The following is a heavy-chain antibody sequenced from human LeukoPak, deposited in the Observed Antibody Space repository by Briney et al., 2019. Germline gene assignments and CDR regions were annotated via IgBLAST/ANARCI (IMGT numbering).Heavy chain of an antibody. CDR3: ARGGDRRGFDY. J-gene: IGHJ4*02. CDR2: IYDSGTT. CDR1: GGSISNGGYY. Sequence: PPETPSLTCTVSGGSISNGGYYWSWIRQHPGKDLEWIGYIYDSGTTYYSPALQSRVTISVDTSDNQFSLKLRSLTAADTAVYYCARGGDRRGFDYWGQGTMVPLSS. V-gene: IGHV4-31*03. D-gene: IGHD1-14*01.